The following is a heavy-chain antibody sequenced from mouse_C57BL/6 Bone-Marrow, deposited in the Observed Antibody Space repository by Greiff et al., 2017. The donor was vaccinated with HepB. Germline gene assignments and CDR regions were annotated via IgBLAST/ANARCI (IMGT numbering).Heavy chain of an antibody. CDR2: IRSKSNNYAT. D-gene: IGHD2-3*01. V-gene: IGHV10-1*01. J-gene: IGHJ2*01. CDR3: VRPSYDGYYFDY. CDR1: GFSFNTYA. Sequence: EVKLVESGGGLVQPKGSLKLSCAASGFSFNTYAMNWVRQAPGKGLEWVARIRSKSNNYATYYADSVKDRFTISRDDSESMLHLQMNNLKTEDTAMYYCVRPSYDGYYFDYWGQGTTLTVSS.